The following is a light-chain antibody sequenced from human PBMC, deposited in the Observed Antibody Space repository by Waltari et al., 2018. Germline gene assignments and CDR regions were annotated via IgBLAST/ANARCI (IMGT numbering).Light chain of an antibody. CDR2: EVS. CDR3: CSYAGSNSWV. V-gene: IGLV2-11*02. CDR1: SPDVRRYNY. Sequence: FALNQPRSVSGSPAHPVTIACTGSSPDVRRYNYVSGYQHHPGKAPKLMIYEVSKRPSGVPDRFSGSKSGNTASRTISGPQAEDEADYYCCSYAGSNSWVFGGGTKLTVL. J-gene: IGLJ3*02.